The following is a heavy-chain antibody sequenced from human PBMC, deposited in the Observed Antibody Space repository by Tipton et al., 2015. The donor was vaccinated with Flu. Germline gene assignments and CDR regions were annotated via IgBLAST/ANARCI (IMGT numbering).Heavy chain of an antibody. CDR1: SGSISSDY. J-gene: IGHJ3*02. CDR3: ARQGPGGRSFDI. CDR2: ISYTGST. V-gene: IGHV4-59*08. D-gene: IGHD2-8*02. Sequence: LRLSCTVSSGSISSDYWSWIRQPPGKGLEWIAYISYTGSTNYNPSLKSRVTISIDTSKNQLSLKLTSVTAADTAVYYCARQGPGGRSFDIWGQGTMVTVSS.